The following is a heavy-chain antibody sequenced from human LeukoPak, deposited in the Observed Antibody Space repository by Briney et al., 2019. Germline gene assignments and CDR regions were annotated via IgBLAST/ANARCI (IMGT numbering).Heavy chain of an antibody. D-gene: IGHD4-23*01. CDR1: GYTFTGCY. CDR2: INPNSGGT. CDR3: AREWDLGGNAQIDY. Sequence: ASVKVSCKASGYTFTGCYMHWVRQAPGQGLEWMGWINPNSGGTNYAQKFQGRVTMTRDTSISTAYMELSRLRSDDTAVYYCAREWDLGGNAQIDYWGQGTLVTVSS. V-gene: IGHV1-2*02. J-gene: IGHJ4*02.